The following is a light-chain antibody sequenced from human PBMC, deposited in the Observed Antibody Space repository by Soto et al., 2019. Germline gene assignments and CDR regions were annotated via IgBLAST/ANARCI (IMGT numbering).Light chain of an antibody. CDR2: EDN. CDR1: SSDVGAYND. CDR3: TSYAGGNHI. Sequence: QSALTQPPSASGSPGQSVTISCTGTSSDVGAYNDVSWYQQHPGKVPKLMVYEDNKRPSGVPDRFSGSKSGNTASLTVSGLQAEDEADYYSTSYAGGNHIFGTGTKLTVL. V-gene: IGLV2-8*01. J-gene: IGLJ1*01.